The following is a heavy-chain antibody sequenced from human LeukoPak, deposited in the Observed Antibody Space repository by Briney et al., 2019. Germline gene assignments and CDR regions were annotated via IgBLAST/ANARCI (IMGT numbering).Heavy chain of an antibody. J-gene: IGHJ3*02. Sequence: ASVKVSCKASGYTFTDYNMYWVRQAPGQGLEWMGWISPNSGGTHYAQKFQGRVTMTRDTSISTVYMELSRLISDDTAVYYCARDRGQIGGNAYAAYDIWGQGTMVTVSS. V-gene: IGHV1-2*02. CDR1: GYTFTDYN. CDR3: ARDRGQIGGNAYAAYDI. D-gene: IGHD4-23*01. CDR2: ISPNSGGT.